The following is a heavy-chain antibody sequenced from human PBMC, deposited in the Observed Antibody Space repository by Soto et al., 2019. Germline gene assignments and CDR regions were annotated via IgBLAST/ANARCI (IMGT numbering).Heavy chain of an antibody. CDR2: ISNSGDTI. V-gene: IGHV3-11*01. CDR1: VFSSSVFY. J-gene: IGHJ3*02. D-gene: IGHD1-26*01. Sequence: CXRLSWSSGVFSSSVFYIISIRHAPGKGLVWVSYISNSGDTIYYADSVKGRLTISRDNDKNSLYLQMNSVTAEDTDVYYCGSEMWDFDIRGQGTMV. CDR3: GSEMWDFDI.